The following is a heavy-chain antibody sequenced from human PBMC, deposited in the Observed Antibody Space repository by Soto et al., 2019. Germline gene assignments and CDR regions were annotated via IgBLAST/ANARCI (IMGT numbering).Heavy chain of an antibody. CDR2: INDSGGST. CDR1: GFTFSNYA. CDR3: SRRSESSGSYFDS. V-gene: IGHV3-23*01. J-gene: IGHJ4*02. Sequence: GGSLRLSCAASGFTFSNYAMSWVRQAPGKGLEWVSAINDSGGSTYSADSVKGRFTISRDNSKNTLYLQMNSLRADDTAVYYWSRRSESSGSYFDSRGQGTLVTVSS. D-gene: IGHD3-10*01.